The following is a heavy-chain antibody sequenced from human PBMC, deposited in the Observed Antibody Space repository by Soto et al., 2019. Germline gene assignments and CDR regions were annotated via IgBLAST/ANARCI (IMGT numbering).Heavy chain of an antibody. D-gene: IGHD3-16*01. J-gene: IGHJ4*02. CDR1: GFTFSSYS. CDR3: ARDNDYICGSYSFDY. Sequence: EVQLVESGGGLVKPGGSLRLSCAASGFTFSSYSMNWVRQAPGKGLEWVSSISSSSSYIYYADSVKGRFTISRDNAKNSLYMQMNSLRAEDTAVYYCARDNDYICGSYSFDYWGQGTLVTVSS. V-gene: IGHV3-21*01. CDR2: ISSSSSYI.